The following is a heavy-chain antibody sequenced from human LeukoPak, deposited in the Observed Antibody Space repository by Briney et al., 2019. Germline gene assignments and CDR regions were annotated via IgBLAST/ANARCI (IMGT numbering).Heavy chain of an antibody. J-gene: IGHJ4*02. V-gene: IGHV5-51*01. CDR3: ARHTGPDYDFWSGYPGY. CDR2: IYPGDSDT. D-gene: IGHD3-3*01. Sequence: GESLKISCKGSGYSFTSCWIGWVRQMPGKRLEWMGIIYPGDSDTRYSPSLQGQVTISADKSISTAYLQWSSLKASDTAMYYCARHTGPDYDFWSGYPGYWGQGTLVTVSS. CDR1: GYSFTSCW.